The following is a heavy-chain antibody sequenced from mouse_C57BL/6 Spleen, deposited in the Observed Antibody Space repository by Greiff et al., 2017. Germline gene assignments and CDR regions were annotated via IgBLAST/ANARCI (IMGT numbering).Heavy chain of an antibody. V-gene: IGHV1-53*01. D-gene: IGHD2-4*01. CDR2: INPSNGGT. CDR3: ARGGIYYDYDEAMDY. CDR1: GYTFTSYW. Sequence: QVQLQQPGTELVKPGASVKLSCKASGYTFTSYWMHWMKQRPGQGLEWIGNINPSNGGTNYNEKFKSKATLTVDKSSSTAYMQLSSLTSEDSAVYYCARGGIYYDYDEAMDYWGQGTSVTVSS. J-gene: IGHJ4*01.